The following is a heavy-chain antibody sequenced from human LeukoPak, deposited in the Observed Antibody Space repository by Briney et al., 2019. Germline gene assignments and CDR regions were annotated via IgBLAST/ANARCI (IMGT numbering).Heavy chain of an antibody. CDR1: GFTFSSYS. D-gene: IGHD3-3*01. CDR3: ARDRGDFWSGYYYDY. V-gene: IGHV3-21*01. CDR2: ISSSSSYI. J-gene: IGHJ4*02. Sequence: GGSLRLSCAASGFTFSSYSMSWVRQAPGKGLEWVSSISSSSSYIYYADSVKGRFTISRDNAKNSLYLQMNSLRAEDTAVYYCARDRGDFWSGYYYDYWGQRTLVTVSS.